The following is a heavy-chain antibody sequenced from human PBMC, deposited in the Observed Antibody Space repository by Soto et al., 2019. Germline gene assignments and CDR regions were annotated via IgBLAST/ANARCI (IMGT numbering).Heavy chain of an antibody. CDR3: AKAPRIAAVGPPLDY. CDR2: ISYDGSNK. D-gene: IGHD6-13*01. V-gene: IGHV3-30*18. J-gene: IGHJ4*01. Sequence: GGSVRLSCAASGFPFSSYGMHLVRQSPGKGLEWVAFISYDGSNKYYADSVKGRFTISRDNSKNTLYLQMNSLRAEDTAVYYCAKAPRIAAVGPPLDYWDQGSLVTVSS. CDR1: GFPFSSYG.